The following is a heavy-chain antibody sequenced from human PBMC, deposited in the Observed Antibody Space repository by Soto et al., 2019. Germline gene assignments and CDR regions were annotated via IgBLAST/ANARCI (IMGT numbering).Heavy chain of an antibody. Sequence: QVQLVQSGAEVKKPESSVKVSCKAPGGTFSTYAISWVRQAPGQGLEWMGGIIPMFGTANYAQRFQDRVTITADESTNTGYMELSSLRSEDTAVYFCASGIQLWLRRINNGYSGGGQGTLVTVSS. J-gene: IGHJ4*02. CDR3: ASGIQLWLRRINNGYSG. V-gene: IGHV1-69*12. CDR1: GGTFSTYA. D-gene: IGHD5-18*01. CDR2: IIPMFGTA.